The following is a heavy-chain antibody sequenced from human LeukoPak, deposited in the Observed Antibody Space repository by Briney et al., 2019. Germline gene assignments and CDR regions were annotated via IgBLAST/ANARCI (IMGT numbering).Heavy chain of an antibody. CDR1: GGSISSYN. CDR3: ARSPPYSSGWRGGNWYFDL. CDR2: IYYSGST. D-gene: IGHD6-19*01. Sequence: SETLCLTCAVSGGSISSYNWSWIRQTPGKGLEWIGYIYYSGSTNYNPSPKSRVTISVDTSKNQFSLKLSSVTAADTAVYYCARSPPYSSGWRGGNWYFDLWGRGTLVTVSS. V-gene: IGHV4-59*01. J-gene: IGHJ2*01.